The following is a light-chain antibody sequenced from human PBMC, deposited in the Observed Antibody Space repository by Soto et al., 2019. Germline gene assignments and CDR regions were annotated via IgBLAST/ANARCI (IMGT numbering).Light chain of an antibody. CDR2: GAS. CDR1: QSVSSN. CDR3: QQYHNWPPLT. Sequence: IVMTQSPATLSVSPGERATLSCRASQSVSSNLAWYQVKPGQAPRLLISGASTRATGIPARFSGSGSGTEFTLTISSLQPEDFAVYYCQQYHNWPPLTFGGGTKVDIK. V-gene: IGKV3-15*01. J-gene: IGKJ4*01.